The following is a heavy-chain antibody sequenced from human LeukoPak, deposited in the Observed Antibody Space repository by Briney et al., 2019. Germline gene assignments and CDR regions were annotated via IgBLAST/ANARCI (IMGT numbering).Heavy chain of an antibody. CDR3: ARDQGTRIVVVPAYDYYYGMDV. CDR1: GYTFTSYD. D-gene: IGHD2-2*01. CDR2: MNPNSGNT. J-gene: IGHJ6*04. Sequence: ASVKVSCKASGYTFTSYDINWVRQATGQGLEWMGWMNPNSGNTGYAQKFQGRVTMTRNTSISTAYMELSSLRSEDTAVYYCARDQGTRIVVVPAYDYYYGMDVWGKGTTVTVSS. V-gene: IGHV1-8*01.